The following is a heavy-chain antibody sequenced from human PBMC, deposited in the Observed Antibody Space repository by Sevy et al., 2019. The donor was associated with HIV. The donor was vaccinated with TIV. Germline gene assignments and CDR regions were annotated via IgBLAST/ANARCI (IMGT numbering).Heavy chain of an antibody. J-gene: IGHJ6*02. CDR3: ARDGLTYGGLDV. Sequence: SQTLSLTCAISGDSVSSNSAAWNWVRQSPSRGLEWLGRTFYRSTWFFDYAASVKSRIIISRDTSKNKVSLQLKSVTPEDTAMYFCARDGLTYGGLDVWGQGTTVTVSS. CDR2: TFYRSTWFF. CDR1: GDSVSSNSAA. D-gene: IGHD1-20*01. V-gene: IGHV6-1*01.